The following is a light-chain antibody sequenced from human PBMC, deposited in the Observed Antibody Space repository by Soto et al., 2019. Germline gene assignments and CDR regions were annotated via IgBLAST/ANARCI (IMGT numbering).Light chain of an antibody. CDR1: QSVSSW. CDR3: QQDNTYPWS. Sequence: DGQMTPSLPTQSASVGNRVTITCRASQSVSSWLAWYQQKPGKAPKFLIYDYYSLQNGGPLRFSGSGSGTEFTLTSRSLRPDDFATYYCQQDNTYPWSFGQGTEV. CDR2: DYY. V-gene: IGKV1-5*01. J-gene: IGKJ1*01.